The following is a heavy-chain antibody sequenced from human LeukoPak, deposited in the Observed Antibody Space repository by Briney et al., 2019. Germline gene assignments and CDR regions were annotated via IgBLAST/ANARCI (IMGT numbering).Heavy chain of an antibody. CDR1: GFTFSSYG. CDR3: ARGIREGEMATITSPFDY. CDR2: ISYDGSNK. Sequence: GGSLRLSCAASGFTFSSYGMHWVRQAPGKGLEWVAVISYDGSNKYYADSVKGRFTISRDNSKNTLYLQMNSLRAEDTAVYYCARGIREGEMATITSPFDYWGQGTLVTVSS. V-gene: IGHV3-30*03. J-gene: IGHJ4*02. D-gene: IGHD5-24*01.